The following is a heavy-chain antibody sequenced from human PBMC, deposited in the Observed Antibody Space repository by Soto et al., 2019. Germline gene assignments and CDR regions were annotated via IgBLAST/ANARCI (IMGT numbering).Heavy chain of an antibody. D-gene: IGHD3-9*01. Sequence: GGSLRLSCAASGFTFSSYGMHWVRQAPGKGLEWVAVISYDGSNKYYADSVKGRFTISRDNSKNTLYLQMNSLRAEDTAVYYCAKENYDILTGYYFDYWGQGTLVTVSS. J-gene: IGHJ4*02. CDR1: GFTFSSYG. CDR2: ISYDGSNK. CDR3: AKENYDILTGYYFDY. V-gene: IGHV3-30*18.